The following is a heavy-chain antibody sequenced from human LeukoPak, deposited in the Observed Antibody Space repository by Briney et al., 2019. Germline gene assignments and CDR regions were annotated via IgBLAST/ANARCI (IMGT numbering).Heavy chain of an antibody. D-gene: IGHD6-13*01. CDR3: ARDRDSSSWYGGWGSGYYFDY. CDR1: GGSIRSGGYY. CDR2: IYYSGST. J-gene: IGHJ4*02. V-gene: IGHV4-31*03. Sequence: SETLSLTCTVSGGSIRSGGYYWSWIRQHPGKGLEWIGYIYYSGSTYYNPSLKSRVTISVDTSKNQFSLKLSSVTAADTAVYYCARDRDSSSWYGGWGSGYYFDYWGQGTLVTVSS.